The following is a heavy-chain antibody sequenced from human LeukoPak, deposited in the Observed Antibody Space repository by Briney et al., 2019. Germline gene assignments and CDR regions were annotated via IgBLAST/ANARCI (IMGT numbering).Heavy chain of an antibody. J-gene: IGHJ4*02. D-gene: IGHD3-10*01. CDR3: ARDFI. Sequence: GGSLRLSWVGPGXTFSSHWMSWVRQAPGKGLEWVANIKQDGSEVDYVDSVKGRFTISRDNAKNSLFLQMNSLRAEDTAVYYCARDFIWGQGTLVTVSS. CDR1: GXTFSSHW. CDR2: IKQDGSEV. V-gene: IGHV3-7*05.